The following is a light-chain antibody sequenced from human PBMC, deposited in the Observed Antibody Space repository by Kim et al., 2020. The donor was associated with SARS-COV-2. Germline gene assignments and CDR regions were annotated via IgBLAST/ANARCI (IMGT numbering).Light chain of an antibody. V-gene: IGLV2-14*03. J-gene: IGLJ3*02. CDR2: DVT. Sequence: QSALTQPDSVSGSAGQSITISCTGTSSDVGAYDYVSWYQQHPGKPPQLLIYDVTHRPSGVFERFFGSKSGNTASLTISGLQAEDEADYYCCSYARGVTRLFGGGTQLTVL. CDR1: SSDVGAYDY. CDR3: CSYARGVTRL.